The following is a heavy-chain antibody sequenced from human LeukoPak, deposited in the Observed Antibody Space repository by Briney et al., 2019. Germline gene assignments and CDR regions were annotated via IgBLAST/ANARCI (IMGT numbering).Heavy chain of an antibody. J-gene: IGHJ4*02. CDR1: GFDFHNYV. CDR3: ARDQYDTWSRRGNFDS. Sequence: GGSLRLSCAASGFDFHNYVIHWVRQAPGKGLEWVANIKLDGSEKNYVDSVKGRFTISRDNTKNSLYLQMNSLRVEDTAVFYCARDQYDTWSRRGNFDSWGQGTLVFVSS. CDR2: IKLDGSEK. V-gene: IGHV3-7*03. D-gene: IGHD3-3*01.